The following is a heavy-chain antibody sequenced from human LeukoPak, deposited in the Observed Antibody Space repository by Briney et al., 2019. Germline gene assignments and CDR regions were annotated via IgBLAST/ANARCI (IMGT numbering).Heavy chain of an antibody. CDR3: ARAGYGSGSYPSYYYYYYMDV. Sequence: GGSLRLSCAASGFTFSSYEMNWVRQAPGKGLEWVSSISSSSSYIYYADSVKGRFTISRDNAKNSLYLQMNSLRAEDTAVYYCARAGYGSGSYPSYYYYYYMDVWGKGTTVTISS. D-gene: IGHD3-10*01. J-gene: IGHJ6*03. CDR1: GFTFSSYE. CDR2: ISSSSSYI. V-gene: IGHV3-21*01.